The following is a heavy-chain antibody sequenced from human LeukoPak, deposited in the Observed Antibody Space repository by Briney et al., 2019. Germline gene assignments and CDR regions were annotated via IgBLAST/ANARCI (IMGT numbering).Heavy chain of an antibody. CDR1: GFTVSSNY. CDR2: IYSGGST. CDR3: ARSPDPVLLWFGELSHFDY. V-gene: IGHV3-53*05. Sequence: GGSLRLSCAASGFTVSSNYMSWVRQAPGKGLEWVSVIYSGGSTYYADSVKGRFTISRDNSKNTLYLQMNSLRSDDTAVYYCARSPDPVLLWFGELSHFDYWGQGTLVTVSS. J-gene: IGHJ4*02. D-gene: IGHD3-10*01.